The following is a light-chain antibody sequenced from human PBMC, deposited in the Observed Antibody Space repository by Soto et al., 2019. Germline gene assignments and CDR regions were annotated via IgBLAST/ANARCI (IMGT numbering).Light chain of an antibody. J-gene: IGKJ2*01. V-gene: IGKV2-30*02. Sequence: DVVLTQSPLSLPVTLGQPASISCRSSQSLVHSDGIFYLNWFPQRPGQSPRRLIYKVSNRDYGVPARFSGSGSGSDFTLGMSRVEAEDVGVYYCMQGSRWLYTFGQGTKLEIK. CDR3: MQGSRWLYT. CDR2: KVS. CDR1: QSLVHSDGIFY.